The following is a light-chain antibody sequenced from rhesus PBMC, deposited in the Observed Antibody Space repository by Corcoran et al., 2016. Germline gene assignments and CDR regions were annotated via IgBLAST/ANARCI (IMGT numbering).Light chain of an antibody. J-gene: IGKJ1*01. V-gene: IGKV3-42*01. CDR3: QMNYSWPT. Sequence: EIVMTQSPDTLSLSPGERATLSCRASQSVSSRLAWYQQKPGQAPKLLIYGASTRATGIPDRFSGSGSGTEFTRTIASLEPEDVGIYCCQMNYSWPTFGGGTKVELK. CDR1: QSVSSR. CDR2: GAS.